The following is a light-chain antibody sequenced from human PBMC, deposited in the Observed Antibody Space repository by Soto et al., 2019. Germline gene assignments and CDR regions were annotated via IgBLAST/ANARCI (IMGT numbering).Light chain of an antibody. CDR1: SSDVGGYNY. Sequence: QSALTQPASVSGSPGQSITISCTGTSSDVGGYNYVSWYQQHPGKAPKLMIYEVSNRPSGVSNRFSGSKSGNTASLTISGLQAEDDDDYYCSSYTISSTRYVIFGGGTKVTVL. J-gene: IGLJ2*01. V-gene: IGLV2-14*01. CDR2: EVS. CDR3: SSYTISSTRYVI.